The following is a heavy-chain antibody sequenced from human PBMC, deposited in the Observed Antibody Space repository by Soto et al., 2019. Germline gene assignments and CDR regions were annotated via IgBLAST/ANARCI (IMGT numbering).Heavy chain of an antibody. CDR2: IYYSGST. CDR3: ARAVSANLYYYNYMDV. D-gene: IGHD6-25*01. Sequence: SETLSLTCTVSGVSIISYYWSWIRQPPGKGLEWIGYIYYSGSTNYNPSLKSRVTISVDTSKNQFSLKLSSVTAADTAVYYCARAVSANLYYYNYMDVWGKGTTVTV. CDR1: GVSIISYY. J-gene: IGHJ6*03. V-gene: IGHV4-59*01.